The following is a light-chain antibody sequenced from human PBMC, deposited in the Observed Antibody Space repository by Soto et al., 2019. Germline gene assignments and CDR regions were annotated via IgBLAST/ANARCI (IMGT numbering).Light chain of an antibody. J-gene: IGLJ2*01. CDR2: DVS. V-gene: IGLV2-14*03. CDR1: SSDVGGYNC. Sequence: QSVLTQPASVSGSPGQSITISCTGTSSDVGGYNCVSWYQQHPGKAPNLMIYDVSNRPSGVSDRFSGSKSGNTASLTISGLQAEDEADYYCSSHAGSNNFVVFGGGTKVTVL. CDR3: SSHAGSNNFVV.